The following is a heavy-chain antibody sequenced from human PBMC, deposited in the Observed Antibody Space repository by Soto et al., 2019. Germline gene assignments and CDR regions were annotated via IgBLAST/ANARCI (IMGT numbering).Heavy chain of an antibody. Sequence: SETLSLTCIVSGASLSSSSYYWAWIRQPPGKGLEWIGTIYYNGNTYYNPSLKSRVTISVDTCKNQFSLKLSSVTAADTAVYYCATLLLWFGGAYKGRSLGYIDYWGQATLGTVS. CDR3: ATLLLWFGGAYKGRSLGYIDY. J-gene: IGHJ4*02. D-gene: IGHD3-10*01. V-gene: IGHV4-39*01. CDR2: IYYNGNT. CDR1: GASLSSSSYY.